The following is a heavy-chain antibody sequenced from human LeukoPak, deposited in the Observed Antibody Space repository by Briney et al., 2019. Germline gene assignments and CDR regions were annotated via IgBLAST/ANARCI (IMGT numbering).Heavy chain of an antibody. Sequence: GGSLRLSCAASGFTFSSYGMSWVRQAPGKGLEWVSAISGSGGSTYYADSVKGRFTISRDNSKNTLYLQMNSLRAEDTAVYYCAKWSGITMVRAGYFDLWGRGTLVTVSS. J-gene: IGHJ2*01. CDR2: ISGSGGST. CDR1: GFTFSSYG. CDR3: AKWSGITMVRAGYFDL. V-gene: IGHV3-23*01. D-gene: IGHD3-10*01.